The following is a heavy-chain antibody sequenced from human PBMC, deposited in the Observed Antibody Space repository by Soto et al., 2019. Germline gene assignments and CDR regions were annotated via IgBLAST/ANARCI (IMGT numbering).Heavy chain of an antibody. D-gene: IGHD5-18*01. V-gene: IGHV1-18*01. CDR2: ISAYNGNT. J-gene: IGHJ6*02. CDR3: ARDGVDTATGYYYGMDV. CDR1: GYPFTSYG. Sequence: ASVKVSCKASGYPFTSYGISWVRQAPGQGLEWMGWISAYNGNTNYAQKLQGRVTMTTDTSTSTAYMELRSLRSDDTAVYYCARDGVDTATGYYYGMDVWGQGTTVTVSS.